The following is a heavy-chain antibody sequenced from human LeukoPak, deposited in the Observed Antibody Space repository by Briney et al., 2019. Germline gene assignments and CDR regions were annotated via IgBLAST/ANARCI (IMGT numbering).Heavy chain of an antibody. D-gene: IGHD6-19*01. Sequence: SGGSLRLSCAASGFTFSSYGMSWVRQAPGKGLEWVSSISGSGGSGGNTHYADSVKGRFTISRDNSKNTLYLQMNSLRPEDTAVYYCVRDVYRSGWYGGWEDWGQGTLVTVSS. J-gene: IGHJ4*02. CDR1: GFTFSSYG. V-gene: IGHV3-23*01. CDR3: VRDVYRSGWYGGWED. CDR2: ISGSGGSGGNT.